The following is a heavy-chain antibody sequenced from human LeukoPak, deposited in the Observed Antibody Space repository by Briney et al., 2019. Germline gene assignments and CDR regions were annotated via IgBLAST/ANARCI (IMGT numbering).Heavy chain of an antibody. D-gene: IGHD2-2*01. Sequence: PSETLSLTCTVSGGSISSYYWSWIRQPPGKGLEWIGYIYYSGSTNYNPSLKSRVTISVDTSKNQFSLKLSSVTAADTAVYYCARGGRRELRCSSTSCYSSMTNWFDPWGQGTLVTVSS. V-gene: IGHV4-59*01. CDR2: IYYSGST. CDR3: ARGGRRELRCSSTSCYSSMTNWFDP. CDR1: GGSISSYY. J-gene: IGHJ5*02.